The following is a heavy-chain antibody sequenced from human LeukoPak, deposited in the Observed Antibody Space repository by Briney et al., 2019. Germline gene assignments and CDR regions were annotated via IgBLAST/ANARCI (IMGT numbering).Heavy chain of an antibody. Sequence: SETLSLTCAVSGGSISSSNWWSWVRQPPGKGLEWIGEIYHSGSTNYNPPLKSRVTISVDKSKNQFSLKLSSVTAADTAVYYCARDVGKDADAFDIWGQGTTVTVSS. D-gene: IGHD3-10*01. CDR3: ARDVGKDADAFDI. CDR2: IYHSGST. V-gene: IGHV4-4*02. CDR1: GGSISSSNW. J-gene: IGHJ3*02.